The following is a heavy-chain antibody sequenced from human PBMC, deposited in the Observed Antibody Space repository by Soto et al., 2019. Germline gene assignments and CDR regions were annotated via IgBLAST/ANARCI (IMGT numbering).Heavy chain of an antibody. CDR1: GGSFSGYY. CDR2: INHSGST. Sequence: PSETLSLTCAVYGGSFSGYYWSWIRQPPGKGLEWIGEINHSGSTNYNPSLKSRVTISVDTSKNQFSLKLSSVTAADTAMYYCARVPGTAIAARGAFDIWGQGTMVTVS. V-gene: IGHV4-34*01. CDR3: ARVPGTAIAARGAFDI. J-gene: IGHJ3*02. D-gene: IGHD6-6*01.